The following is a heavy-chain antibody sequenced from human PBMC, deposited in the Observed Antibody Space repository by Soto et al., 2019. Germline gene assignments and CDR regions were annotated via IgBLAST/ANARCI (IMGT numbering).Heavy chain of an antibody. V-gene: IGHV1-46*01. CDR1: GYTFATYY. Sequence: ASVKVSCKASGYTFATYYMHWVRQAPGQGLEWMGIINPSGGSTTYAQNFQGRVTMTRDTSTSTVYMELSSLRLEDTALYVCAKSLGPQLANNWFDPWGQGTMVTVSS. D-gene: IGHD1-1*01. J-gene: IGHJ5*02. CDR2: INPSGGST. CDR3: AKSLGPQLANNWFDP.